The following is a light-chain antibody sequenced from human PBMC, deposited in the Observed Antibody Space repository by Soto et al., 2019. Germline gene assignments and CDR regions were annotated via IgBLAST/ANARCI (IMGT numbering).Light chain of an antibody. V-gene: IGLV2-11*01. CDR2: DVS. CDR1: SSDVGEYDY. J-gene: IGLJ3*02. Sequence: QSALTQPRSVSGSPGQSVTSSCTGTSSDVGEYDYVSWYQHHPGKAPKLMIYDVSQRPSGVPDRFSGSKSGSTASLTSSGLQAEDEADYYCCSYAGSRVFGGGTKVTVL. CDR3: CSYAGSRV.